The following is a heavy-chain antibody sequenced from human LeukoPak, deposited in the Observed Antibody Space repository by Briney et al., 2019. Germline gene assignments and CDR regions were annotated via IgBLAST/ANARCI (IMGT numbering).Heavy chain of an antibody. CDR3: ARVGPYDSSGYPFDY. V-gene: IGHV1-69*05. Sequence: SVKVSCKASGGAFSRYAISWVRQAPGQGLEWMGGIIPIFGTANYAQKFQGRVTITTDESTSTAYMELSSLRSEDTAVYYCARVGPYDSSGYPFDYWGQGTLVTVSS. J-gene: IGHJ4*02. CDR2: IIPIFGTA. CDR1: GGAFSRYA. D-gene: IGHD3-22*01.